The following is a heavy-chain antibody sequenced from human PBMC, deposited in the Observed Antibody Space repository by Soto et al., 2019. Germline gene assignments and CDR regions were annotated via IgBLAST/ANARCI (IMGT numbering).Heavy chain of an antibody. D-gene: IGHD6-13*01. CDR2: ISGSGGST. V-gene: IGHV3-23*01. J-gene: IGHJ6*02. Sequence: EVQLLESGGGLVQPGGSLRLSCAASGFTFSSYAMSWVRQAPGKGLEWVSAISGSGGSTYYADSVKGRFTISRDNSKNTLYLQMNSLRAEDTAVYYCAKCPVPPYSSSWNYYYYGMDVWGQGTTVTVSS. CDR3: AKCPVPPYSSSWNYYYYGMDV. CDR1: GFTFSSYA.